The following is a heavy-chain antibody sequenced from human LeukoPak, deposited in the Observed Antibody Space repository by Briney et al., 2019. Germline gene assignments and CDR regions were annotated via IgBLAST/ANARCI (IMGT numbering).Heavy chain of an antibody. CDR1: GGTFSSYA. Sequence: GASVKVSCKASGGTFSSYAISWVRQAPGQGLEWMGWINPNSGGTNYAQKFQGRVTMTRDTSISTAYMELSRLRSDDTAVYYCARGLYPRDAFDIWGQGTMVTVSS. D-gene: IGHD3-16*02. CDR2: INPNSGGT. CDR3: ARGLYPRDAFDI. J-gene: IGHJ3*02. V-gene: IGHV1-2*02.